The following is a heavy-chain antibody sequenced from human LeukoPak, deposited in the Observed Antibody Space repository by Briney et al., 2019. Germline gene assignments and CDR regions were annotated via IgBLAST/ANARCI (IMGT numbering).Heavy chain of an antibody. J-gene: IGHJ5*02. CDR3: ARAKYDSSGYYWFDP. Sequence: EASVKVSCKASGYTFTSYGISWVRQAPGQGLEWMGWISAYNGYTKYAEKLQGRVTMTTDTSTSTAYMELRSLRSDDTAVYYCARAKYDSSGYYWFDPWGQGTLVTVSS. CDR2: ISAYNGYT. CDR1: GYTFTSYG. D-gene: IGHD3-22*01. V-gene: IGHV1-18*01.